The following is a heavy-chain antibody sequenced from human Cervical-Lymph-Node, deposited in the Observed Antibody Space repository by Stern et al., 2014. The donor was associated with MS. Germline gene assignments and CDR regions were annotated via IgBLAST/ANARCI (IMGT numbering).Heavy chain of an antibody. Sequence: VQLVQSGAEVRKPGASVKVSCKVSGSTLTGFSMHWVRQAPGKGLEWMGGFDPEDAEIIYAHKFHGTFPIAEGPSTDTAYMELSSLRSEDTAVYYCATGRSRYGSGSYTFDSWGQGTLVTVSS. CDR1: GSTLTGFS. D-gene: IGHD3-10*01. CDR3: ATGRSRYGSGSYTFDS. V-gene: IGHV1-24*01. CDR2: FDPEDAEI. J-gene: IGHJ4*02.